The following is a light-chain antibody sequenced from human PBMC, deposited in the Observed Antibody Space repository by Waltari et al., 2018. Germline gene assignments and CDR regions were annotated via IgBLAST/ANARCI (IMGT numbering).Light chain of an antibody. Sequence: QAGLTQPPSVSKDLRQTATLTCTGNNNNVGNQAPAWLQLHQGHPPKALSYRKNNRPSGISERFSASRSGNTASLTITGLQPEDEADYYCSAWDTSLSAWVFGGGTRLTVV. J-gene: IGLJ3*02. CDR3: SAWDTSLSAWV. V-gene: IGLV10-54*01. CDR1: NNNVGNQA. CDR2: RKN.